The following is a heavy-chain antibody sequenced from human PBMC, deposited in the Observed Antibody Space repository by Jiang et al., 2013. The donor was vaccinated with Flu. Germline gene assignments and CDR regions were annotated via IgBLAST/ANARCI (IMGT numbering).Heavy chain of an antibody. Sequence: WVRQAPGRGLEWVSAISGSGGSTYYADSVKGRFTISRDNSKNTLYLQMNSLRAEDTAVYYCAKQISSFSSRVFDYWGQGTLVTVSS. V-gene: IGHV3-23*01. J-gene: IGHJ4*02. D-gene: IGHD2-2*01. CDR2: ISGSGGST. CDR3: AKQISSFSSRVFDY.